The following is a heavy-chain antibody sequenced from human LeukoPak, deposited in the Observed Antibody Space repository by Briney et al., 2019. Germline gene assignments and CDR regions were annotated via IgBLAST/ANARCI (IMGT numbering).Heavy chain of an antibody. V-gene: IGHV1-69-2*01. D-gene: IGHD3-22*01. Sequence: ASVKVSCKVSGYTFTDYYMHWVQQAPGKGLEWMGLVDPEDGETIYAEKFQGRVTIHADTSTDTAYMELSSLRSEDTAVYYCATSSQKDYYDSSGYSSYYMDVWGKGTTVTVSS. CDR1: GYTFTDYY. CDR3: ATSSQKDYYDSSGYSSYYMDV. J-gene: IGHJ6*03. CDR2: VDPEDGET.